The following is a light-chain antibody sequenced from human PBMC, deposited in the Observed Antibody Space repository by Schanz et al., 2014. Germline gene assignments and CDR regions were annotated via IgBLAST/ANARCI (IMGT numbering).Light chain of an antibody. V-gene: IGLV2-14*01. CDR3: SSYKTGSTPSVV. Sequence: QSALTQPPSASGSPGQSVTISCTGTSSDVAGYNYVSWYQQLPGKAPKLMIYEVSNRPSGVSNRFSGSKSGNTASLTISGLQAEDESNYYCSSYKTGSTPSVVFGGGTKLTVL. J-gene: IGLJ2*01. CDR1: SSDVAGYNY. CDR2: EVS.